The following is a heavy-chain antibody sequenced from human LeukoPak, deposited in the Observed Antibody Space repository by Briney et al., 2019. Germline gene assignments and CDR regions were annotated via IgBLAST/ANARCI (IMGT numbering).Heavy chain of an antibody. D-gene: IGHD3-10*01. CDR2: IYTSGST. J-gene: IGHJ5*02. Sequence: SQTLSLTCTVSGGSISSSHYYWSWIRQPAGKGLEWIGRIYTSGSTNYNPSLKSRVTISVDTSKNQFSLKLSSVTAADTAVYYCARAGIWFGDHLLNCFDPWGQGTLVTVSS. CDR3: ARAGIWFGDHLLNCFDP. CDR1: GGSISSSHYY. V-gene: IGHV4-61*02.